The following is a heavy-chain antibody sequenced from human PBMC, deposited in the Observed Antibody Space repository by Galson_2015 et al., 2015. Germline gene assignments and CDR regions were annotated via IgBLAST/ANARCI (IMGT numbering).Heavy chain of an antibody. Sequence: SLRLSCAASGFTFSSYAMSWVRQAPGKGLEWVSAISGSGGSTYYADSVKGRFTISRDNSKNTLYLQMNSLRAGDTAVYYCAKAQYGDYGDEIDYWGQGTLVTVSS. CDR2: ISGSGGST. CDR1: GFTFSSYA. J-gene: IGHJ4*02. V-gene: IGHV3-23*01. D-gene: IGHD4-17*01. CDR3: AKAQYGDYGDEIDY.